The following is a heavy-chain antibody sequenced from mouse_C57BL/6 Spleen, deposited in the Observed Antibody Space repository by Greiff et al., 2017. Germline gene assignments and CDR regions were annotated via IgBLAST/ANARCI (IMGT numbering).Heavy chain of an antibody. D-gene: IGHD1-1*01. V-gene: IGHV1-72*01. CDR1: GYTFTSYW. Sequence: QVQLQQPGAELVKPGASVKLSCKASGYTFTSYWMHWEKQRPGRGLEWIGRIDPNSGGTKYNEKFKSKATLTVDKPSSTAYMQLSSLTSEDSAVYYCARSPITTVVADWYFDVWGTGTTVTVSS. CDR2: IDPNSGGT. CDR3: ARSPITTVVADWYFDV. J-gene: IGHJ1*03.